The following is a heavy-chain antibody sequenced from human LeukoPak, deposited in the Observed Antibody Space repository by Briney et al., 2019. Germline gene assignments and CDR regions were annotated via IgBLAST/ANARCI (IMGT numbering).Heavy chain of an antibody. Sequence: PGGSLRLSCAASGFTFSSYGMHWVRQAPGKGLEWVSSISSSSSYIYYADSVKGRFTISRDNAKNSLYLQMNSLRAEDTAVYYCAREPVDSSGYYSDYWGQGTLVTVSS. V-gene: IGHV3-21*01. CDR3: AREPVDSSGYYSDY. CDR1: GFTFSSYG. J-gene: IGHJ4*02. CDR2: ISSSSSYI. D-gene: IGHD3-22*01.